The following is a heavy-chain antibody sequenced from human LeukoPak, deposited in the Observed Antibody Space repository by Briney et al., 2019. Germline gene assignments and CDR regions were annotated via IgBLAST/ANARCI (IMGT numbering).Heavy chain of an antibody. V-gene: IGHV3-11*06. Sequence: GGSLRLSCAASGFIFSDYYISWIRQAPGKGLEWVSYISSSSHYTNYADSVKGRFTISRDNAKNSLYLQMNSLRAEDTAVYYCARDAVNGDPYYFDYWGQGTLVTVSS. J-gene: IGHJ4*02. CDR2: ISSSSHYT. D-gene: IGHD4-17*01. CDR1: GFIFSDYY. CDR3: ARDAVNGDPYYFDY.